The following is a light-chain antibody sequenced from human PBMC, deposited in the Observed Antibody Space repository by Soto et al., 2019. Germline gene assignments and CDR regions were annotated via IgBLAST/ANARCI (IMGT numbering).Light chain of an antibody. CDR2: EVS. V-gene: IGLV2-14*01. CDR1: SSDVGGYNY. CDR3: SSYTSRSTPV. J-gene: IGLJ2*01. Sequence: QSVLTQPASVSGSPGQSITISCTGTSSDVGGYNYVSWYQQHPGKAPKLMISEVSNRPSRVSNRFSGSKSGNTASLTISGLQAEDEADYYCSSYTSRSTPVFGGGTKVTVL.